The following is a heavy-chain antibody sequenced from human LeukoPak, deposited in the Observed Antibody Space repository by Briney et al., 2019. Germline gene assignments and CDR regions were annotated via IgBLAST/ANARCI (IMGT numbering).Heavy chain of an antibody. D-gene: IGHD5-24*01. CDR2: ISGSGGST. V-gene: IGHV3-23*01. CDR3: AKTREMATILVEFGN. CDR1: GFTFSSYG. Sequence: GGSLRLSCAASGFTFSSYGMHWVRQAPGKGLEWVSAISGSGGSTYYADSVKGRFTISRDNSKNTLYLQMNSLRAEDTAVYYCAKTREMATILVEFGNWGQGTLVTVSS. J-gene: IGHJ1*01.